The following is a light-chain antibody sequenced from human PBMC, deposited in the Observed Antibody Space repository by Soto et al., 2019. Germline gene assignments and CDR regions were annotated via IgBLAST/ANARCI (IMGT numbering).Light chain of an antibody. J-gene: IGKJ1*01. V-gene: IGKV1-39*01. CDR2: LAS. CDR3: QQSYSAPQT. Sequence: DIQMTQSPSSLSASVGDRVTITCRASQTISNYLHWYQQSPGKAPNLLIYLASNLQSWVPSRFSGSGSGTDFTLTISSLQPEDFATYYCQQSYSAPQTFGQGTNVEIK. CDR1: QTISNY.